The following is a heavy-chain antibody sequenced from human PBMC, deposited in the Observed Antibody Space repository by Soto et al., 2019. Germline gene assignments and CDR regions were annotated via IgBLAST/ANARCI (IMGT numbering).Heavy chain of an antibody. CDR1: GGTFRTES. CDR3: ASGHESGGNSDDFTI. CDR2: IIHVFGTS. J-gene: IGHJ3*02. V-gene: IGHV1-69*12. D-gene: IGHD2-21*01. Sequence: QVQLVQSGAEVKKPGSSVKVSCKASGGTFRTESINWVRQAPGRGLEWMGGIIHVFGTSDYAQKFQGRVKITADESKTTAYMELSTLRYDGAEVYYCASGHESGGNSDDFTILGQGTMVTVSS.